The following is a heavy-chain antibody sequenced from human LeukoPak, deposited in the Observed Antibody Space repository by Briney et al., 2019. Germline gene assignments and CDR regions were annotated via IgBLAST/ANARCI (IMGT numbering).Heavy chain of an antibody. CDR1: GGSISSYY. J-gene: IGHJ4*02. V-gene: IGHV4-59*08. D-gene: IGHD6-13*01. CDR3: ARLSSSWYPTTIDY. CDR2: IYYSGST. Sequence: SETLSLTCTVSGGSISSYYWSWIRQPPGEGLEWIGYIYYSGSTNYNPSLKSRVTISVDTSKNQFSLKLSSVTAADTAVYYCARLSSSWYPTTIDYWGQGTLVTVSS.